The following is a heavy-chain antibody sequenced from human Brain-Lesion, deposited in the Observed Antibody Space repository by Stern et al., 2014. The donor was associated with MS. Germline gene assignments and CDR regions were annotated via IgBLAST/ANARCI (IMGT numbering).Heavy chain of an antibody. V-gene: IGHV3-74*01. J-gene: IGHJ5*01. CDR2: VNNDGRRT. CDR3: ARGERWFDS. CDR1: GFTFSNYW. Sequence: EVQPAESRGGLVQPGGSRILSCAASGFTFSNYWMHWVLQAPGKGLVWVSRVNNDGRRTSYADSVKGRFTMSRDNAKNTLYLQMNSLRVEDTAIYYCARGERWFDSWGQGTLVTVSS.